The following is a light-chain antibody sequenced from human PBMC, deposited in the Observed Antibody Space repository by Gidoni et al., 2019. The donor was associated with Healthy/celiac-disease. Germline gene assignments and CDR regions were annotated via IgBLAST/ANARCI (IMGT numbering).Light chain of an antibody. CDR3: QLWDSSSDQPGVV. J-gene: IGLJ2*01. V-gene: IGLV3-21*04. Sequence: SYVLTQPPSVSVAPGQTARLTCGGNNIGSKSVHWYQQQPGQAPVLVIYSDRDRPPRIPERFSCSNSGNTATLTISRVEAGDEADDDCQLWDSSSDQPGVVFGGGTKLTVL. CDR1: NIGSKS. CDR2: SDR.